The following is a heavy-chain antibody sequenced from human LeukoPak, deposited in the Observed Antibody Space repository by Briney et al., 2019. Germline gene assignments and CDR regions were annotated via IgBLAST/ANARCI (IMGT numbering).Heavy chain of an antibody. CDR1: GGTFSSCA. CDR2: IIPMLGKP. J-gene: IGHJ4*02. Sequence: ASVKVSCKASGGTFSSCAISWVRQAPGQGLEWMGRIIPMLGKPNYAQKFQGRVTITADKSSNTAYMELSSLTSEDTAVYYCAREYDSSGTYFDYWGQGTLVPVSS. V-gene: IGHV1-69*04. CDR3: AREYDSSGTYFDY. D-gene: IGHD3-22*01.